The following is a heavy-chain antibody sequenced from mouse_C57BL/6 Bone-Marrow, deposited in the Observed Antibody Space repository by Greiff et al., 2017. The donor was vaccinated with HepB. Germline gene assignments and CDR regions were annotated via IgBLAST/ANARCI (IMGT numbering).Heavy chain of an antibody. J-gene: IGHJ1*03. Sequence: VQLQQSGAELVRPGASVTLSCKASGYTFTDYEMHWVKQTPVHGLEWIGAIDPETGGTAYNQKFKGKAILTADKSSSTAYMELRSLTSEDSAVYYCTRRRSNYGYWYFDVWGTGTTVTVSS. CDR1: GYTFTDYE. CDR3: TRRRSNYGYWYFDV. D-gene: IGHD2-5*01. CDR2: IDPETGGT. V-gene: IGHV1-15*01.